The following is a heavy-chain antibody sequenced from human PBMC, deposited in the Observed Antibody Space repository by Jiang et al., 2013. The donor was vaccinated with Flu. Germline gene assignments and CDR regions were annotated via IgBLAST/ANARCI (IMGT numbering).Heavy chain of an antibody. V-gene: IGHV4-39*01. Sequence: PSETLSLTCTVSGGSISSSSYYWGWIRQPPGKGLEWIGSIYYSGSTYYNPSLKSRVTISVDTSKNQFSLKLSSVTAADTAVYYCARLRSRSGGSCYSDYWGQGTLVTVSS. J-gene: IGHJ4*02. CDR3: ARLRSRSGGSCYSDY. D-gene: IGHD2-15*01. CDR1: GGSISSSSYY. CDR2: IYYSGST.